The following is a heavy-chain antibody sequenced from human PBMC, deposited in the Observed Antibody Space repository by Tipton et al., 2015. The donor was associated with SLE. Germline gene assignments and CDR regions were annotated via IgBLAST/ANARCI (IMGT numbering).Heavy chain of an antibody. J-gene: IGHJ6*02. CDR1: GFTVSSNY. Sequence: SLRLSCAASGFTVSSNYMSWVRQAPGKGLEWVSVIYSGGSTYYADSVKGRFTISRDNSKNTLYLQMNSLRAEDTAVYYCARGLGGMRVVDYGMDVWGQGTTVTVSS. D-gene: IGHD3-22*01. CDR3: ARGLGGMRVVDYGMDV. CDR2: IYSGGST. V-gene: IGHV3-53*01.